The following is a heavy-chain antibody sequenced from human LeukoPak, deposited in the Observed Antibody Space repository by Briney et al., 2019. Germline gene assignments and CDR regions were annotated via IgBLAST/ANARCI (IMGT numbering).Heavy chain of an antibody. CDR1: GGSFSGYY. V-gene: IGHV4-34*01. CDR3: ARAVPYYYGSGSYPYYFDY. Sequence: PSETLSLTCAVYGGSFSGYYWSWIRQPPGKGLEWIGEINHSGSTNYNPSLKSRVTISVDTSKNQFSLKLSSVTAADTAVYCCARAVPYYYGSGSYPYYFDYWGQGTLVTVSS. J-gene: IGHJ4*02. CDR2: INHSGST. D-gene: IGHD3-10*01.